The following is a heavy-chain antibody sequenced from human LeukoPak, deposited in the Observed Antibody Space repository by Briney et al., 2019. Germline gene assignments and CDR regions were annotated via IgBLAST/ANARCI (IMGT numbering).Heavy chain of an antibody. J-gene: IGHJ4*02. D-gene: IGHD3-22*01. CDR2: IYYSGSA. CDR1: GGSVNSGTYY. V-gene: IGHV4-39*07. CDR3: ARKPIVNSAWYYFDY. Sequence: NPSETLSLTCTVSGGSVNSGTYYWSWIRQPPGKGLEWIGNIYYSGSAYYNPSLKSRVTMSVDTSKNQFSPKLSSVTAADTAVYYCARKPIVNSAWYYFDYWGQGTLVTVSS.